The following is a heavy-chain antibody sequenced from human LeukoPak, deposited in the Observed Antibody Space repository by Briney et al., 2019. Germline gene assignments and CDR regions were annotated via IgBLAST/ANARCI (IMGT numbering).Heavy chain of an antibody. V-gene: IGHV3-21*01. Sequence: GGSLRLSCAASGFTFSGYVMTWVRRAPGKGLECVSSITFSSSHIYYADSVKGRFTISRDNTKDSLYLQMNSLRAEDTAIYYCARGPQFSGPGWFDPWGQGTPVTVSS. D-gene: IGHD3-10*01. CDR2: ITFSSSHI. J-gene: IGHJ5*02. CDR1: GFTFSGYV. CDR3: ARGPQFSGPGWFDP.